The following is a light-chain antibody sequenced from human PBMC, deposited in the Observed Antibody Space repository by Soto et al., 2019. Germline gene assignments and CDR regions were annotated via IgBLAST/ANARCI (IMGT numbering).Light chain of an antibody. Sequence: ESVLTKSPGTLSLSPGERATLSCRARQSVSSSYLAWYQQKPGQAPRLLIYGASSSATGIPDRFSGSGSGTDFTLTISILEPEDLAVYYCQQYGSSPPGRLNFGGGTKGEIK. J-gene: IGKJ4*01. CDR1: QSVSSSY. CDR3: QQYGSSPPGRLN. CDR2: GAS. V-gene: IGKV3-20*01.